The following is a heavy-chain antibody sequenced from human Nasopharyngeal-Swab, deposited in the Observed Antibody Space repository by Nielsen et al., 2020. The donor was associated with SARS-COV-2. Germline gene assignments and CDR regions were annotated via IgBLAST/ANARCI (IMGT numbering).Heavy chain of an antibody. D-gene: IGHD6-19*01. J-gene: IGHJ4*02. CDR1: GVSGFTFSNYA. CDR3: AKGYSSGWVPYEY. V-gene: IGHV3-23*01. Sequence: GESLKISCAASGVSGFTFSNYAMNWVRQAPGKGLEWVSGIRGSGGTIYYVDSVKGRFTISRDNSRNSLYLHMGNLRAEDTAIYYCAKGYSSGWVPYEYWGQGTLVTVSS. CDR2: IRGSGGTI.